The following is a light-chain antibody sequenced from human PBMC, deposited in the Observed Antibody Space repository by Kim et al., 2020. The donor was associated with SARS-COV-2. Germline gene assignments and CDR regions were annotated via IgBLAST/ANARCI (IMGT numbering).Light chain of an antibody. J-gene: IGKJ4*01. CDR2: WAS. V-gene: IGKV4-1*01. Sequence: ATINCRSSRTILYSSNNKDYLAWYQQKPGQPPKLLIHWASTRESGVPDRFSGSGSETDFTLTISSLQAEDVAVYYCQQYYSTPLTFGGGTKVDIK. CDR1: RTILYSSNNKDY. CDR3: QQYYSTPLT.